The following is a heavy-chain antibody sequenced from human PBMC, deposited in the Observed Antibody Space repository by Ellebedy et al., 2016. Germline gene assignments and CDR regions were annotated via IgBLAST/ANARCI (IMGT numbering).Heavy chain of an antibody. D-gene: IGHD4-17*01. CDR2: IIPIFGTT. CDR1: RGTFSSYA. J-gene: IGHJ5*02. CDR3: ARVGGLDDYGWFDP. Sequence: SVKVSXKASRGTFSSYAISWVRQAPGQGLEWMGGIIPIFGTTNYAQKFQGRVTITADESTSTAYMELSSLRSEDTAVYYCARVGGLDDYGWFDPWGQGTLVTVSS. V-gene: IGHV1-69*13.